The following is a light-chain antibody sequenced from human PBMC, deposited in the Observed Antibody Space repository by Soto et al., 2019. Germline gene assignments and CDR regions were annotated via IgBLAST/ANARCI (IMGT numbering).Light chain of an antibody. V-gene: IGKV1-9*01. CDR3: QELNSYPCT. Sequence: DIQLTQSPSFLSASVGDRVTITCRASQGTNSALARYQQKPGKAPKLLIYAASTLQSGVLSRLSGSGPGTEFTLTISSLQPEAFATYYCQELNSYPCTFGQGTRVEVK. J-gene: IGKJ5*01. CDR2: AAS. CDR1: QGTNSA.